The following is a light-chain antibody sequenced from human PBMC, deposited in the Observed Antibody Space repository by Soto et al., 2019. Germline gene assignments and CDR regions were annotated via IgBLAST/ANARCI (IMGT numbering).Light chain of an antibody. CDR3: SSYTSSRTYV. Sequence: QSVLTQPRSVSGSPGQSVTISCTGTSSYVGGYNYVSWYQQHPGKAPKLIIYDVSDRPSGNSNRFSGSKSDNTASLTISGLQAEDEAEYYCSSYTSSRTYVFGTGTKVTVL. J-gene: IGLJ1*01. CDR2: DVS. V-gene: IGLV2-14*01. CDR1: SSYVGGYNY.